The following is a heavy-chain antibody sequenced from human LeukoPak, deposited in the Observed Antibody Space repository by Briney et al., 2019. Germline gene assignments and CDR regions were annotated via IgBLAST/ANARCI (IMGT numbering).Heavy chain of an antibody. CDR1: GFTFSSYG. D-gene: IGHD3-10*01. CDR2: IRYDGSNK. Sequence: GGSLRLSCAASGFTFSSYGMHWVRQAPGKGLEWVAFIRYDGSNKYYADSVKGRFTISRDNSKNTLYLQMNSLRAEDTAVYYCAKPPNYGSGSYTYYYYMDVWGKGTTVTISS. J-gene: IGHJ6*03. V-gene: IGHV3-30*02. CDR3: AKPPNYGSGSYTYYYYMDV.